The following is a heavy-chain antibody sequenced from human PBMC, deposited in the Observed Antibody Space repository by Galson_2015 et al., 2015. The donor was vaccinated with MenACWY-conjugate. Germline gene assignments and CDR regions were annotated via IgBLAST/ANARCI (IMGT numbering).Heavy chain of an antibody. J-gene: IGHJ4*02. V-gene: IGHV3-74*01. CDR3: ARGRGLNYDSEKDY. Sequence: SLRLSCAVSGFTFSSYWMHWVRQAPGKGLVWVSRISSDGRSPSYGDSLQGRFTVSRDNAKNTLYLQMNSLSADNTAVYYCARGRGLNYDSEKDYWGPGTLVTVSS. CDR2: ISSDGRSP. D-gene: IGHD3-22*01. CDR1: GFTFSSYW.